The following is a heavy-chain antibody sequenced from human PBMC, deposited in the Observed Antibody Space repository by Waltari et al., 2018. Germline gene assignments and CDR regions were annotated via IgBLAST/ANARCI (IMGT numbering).Heavy chain of an antibody. V-gene: IGHV3-21*01. CDR3: ARGPGSGSYIPDY. D-gene: IGHD3-10*01. CDR1: GFPLSHYS. J-gene: IGHJ4*02. Sequence: EVQLVESGGGLVKPGESLRLSCAASGFPLSHYSMNWVRQAPGKGLEWVSSIQSSSNFIYYADAVNGRFTTSRDNGKNSLFLQMDSLRDEDTAVYYCARGPGSGSYIPDYWGQGTLVTVSS. CDR2: IQSSSNFI.